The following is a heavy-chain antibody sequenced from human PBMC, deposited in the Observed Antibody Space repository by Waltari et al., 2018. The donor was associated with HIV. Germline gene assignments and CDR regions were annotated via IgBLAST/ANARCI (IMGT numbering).Heavy chain of an antibody. D-gene: IGHD3-22*01. CDR2: MNPTSGNT. Sequence: QVQLVQSGAEVKKPGASVKVSCKASGYTFTNYDINWVRQATGQGREWMGWMNPTSGNTGSAQKFQGRVTMTRNTSISTAYMELSSLKSEDTAVYYCARGYAYGRSGEAFDIWGQGTMVTVSS. CDR3: ARGYAYGRSGEAFDI. V-gene: IGHV1-8*01. CDR1: GYTFTNYD. J-gene: IGHJ3*02.